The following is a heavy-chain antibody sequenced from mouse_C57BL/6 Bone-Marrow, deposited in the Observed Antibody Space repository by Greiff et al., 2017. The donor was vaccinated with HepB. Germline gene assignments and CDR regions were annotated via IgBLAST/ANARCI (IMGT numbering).Heavy chain of an antibody. D-gene: IGHD1-2*01. CDR3: ASYYHRRPYAMDY. CDR1: GFTFTDYY. J-gene: IGHJ4*01. Sequence: EVKVVESGGGLVQPGGSLSLSCAASGFTFTDYYMSWVRQPPGKALEWLGFIRNKANGYTTEYIASVKGRFTISRDISQSILYLQMNALRGEDSDTYCCASYYHRRPYAMDYWGQGTSVTVSS. V-gene: IGHV7-3*01. CDR2: IRNKANGYTT.